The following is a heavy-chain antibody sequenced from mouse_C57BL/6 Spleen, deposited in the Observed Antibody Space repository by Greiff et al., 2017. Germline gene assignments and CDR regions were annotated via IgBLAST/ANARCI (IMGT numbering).Heavy chain of an antibody. CDR1: GYAFSSSW. V-gene: IGHV1-82*01. CDR2: IYPGDGDT. J-gene: IGHJ1*03. Sequence: QVQLKESGPELVKPGASVKISCKASGYAFSSSWMNWVKQRPGKGLEWIGRIYPGDGDTNYNGKFKGKATLTADKSSRTAYMQLSSLTSEDSAVYFCARGGNYEGYFDVWGTGTTVTVSS. D-gene: IGHD2-1*01. CDR3: ARGGNYEGYFDV.